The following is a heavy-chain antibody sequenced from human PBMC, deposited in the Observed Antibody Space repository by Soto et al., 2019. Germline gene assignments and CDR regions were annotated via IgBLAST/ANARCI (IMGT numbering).Heavy chain of an antibody. J-gene: IGHJ6*02. CDR2: INPDTGST. CDR1: GYTFTTYY. CDR3: ARDPNFSLTFHSYGMDV. V-gene: IGHV1-46*01. Sequence: QVQLVQSGAEVKKPGASVKISCKASGYTFTTYYLHWVRQAPGQGLEWMGIINPDTGSTSSAQNFRGRVSVTRDTSTSTVYMELYSLSSEDTAVYYCARDPNFSLTFHSYGMDVWGQGTTVTVSS.